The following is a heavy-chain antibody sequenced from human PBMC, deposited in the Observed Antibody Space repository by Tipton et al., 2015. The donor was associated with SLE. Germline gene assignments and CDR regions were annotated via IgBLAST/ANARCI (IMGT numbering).Heavy chain of an antibody. J-gene: IGHJ6*02. CDR2: ISSSSSTI. V-gene: IGHV3-48*01. CDR3: ASSIAAAGYYYGMDV. Sequence: SLRLSCAASGFTFSSYSMNWVRQAPGKGLEWVSYISSSSSTIYYADSVKGRFTISRHNSKNTLYLQMNSLRAEDTAVYYCASSIAAAGYYYGMDVWGQGTTVTVSS. D-gene: IGHD6-13*01. CDR1: GFTFSSYS.